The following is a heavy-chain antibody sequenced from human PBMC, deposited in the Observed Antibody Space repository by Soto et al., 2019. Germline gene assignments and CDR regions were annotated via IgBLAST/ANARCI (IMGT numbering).Heavy chain of an antibody. J-gene: IGHJ4*02. CDR1: GFTFDDYA. Sequence: DVQLVESGGGLVQPGRSLRLSCAASGFTFDDYAMHWVRQAPGKGLEWVSGISWNSGSIGYADSVKGRFTISRDNAKNSLYLQMNSLRAEDTALYYCAKDMWIAVSSLDYWGQGTLVTVSS. CDR2: ISWNSGSI. D-gene: IGHD6-19*01. CDR3: AKDMWIAVSSLDY. V-gene: IGHV3-9*01.